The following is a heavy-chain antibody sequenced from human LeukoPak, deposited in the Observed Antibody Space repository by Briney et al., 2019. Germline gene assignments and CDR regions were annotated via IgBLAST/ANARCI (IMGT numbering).Heavy chain of an antibody. CDR1: GGSIRSSGYY. D-gene: IGHD2-2*01. CDR3: ARRTKNVIVVVPAAMSYYYMDV. CDR2: INHSGST. Sequence: PSETLSLTCTVSGGSIRSSGYYWGWIRQPPGKGLEWIGEINHSGSTNYNPSLKSRVTISVDTSKNQFSLKLSSVTAADTAVYYCARRTKNVIVVVPAAMSYYYMDVWGKGTTVTVSS. V-gene: IGHV4-39*07. J-gene: IGHJ6*03.